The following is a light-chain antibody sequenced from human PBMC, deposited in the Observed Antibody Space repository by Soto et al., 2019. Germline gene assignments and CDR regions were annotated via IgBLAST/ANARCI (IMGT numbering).Light chain of an antibody. CDR1: QSVSSY. V-gene: IGKV3-11*01. CDR3: QQRSNWPLT. J-gene: IGKJ4*01. Sequence: EIVLTQSPATLSLSPGERATLSCRASQSVSSYLAWYQQKPGQAPRLLISETSNRATGIPARFSGSGSGTDFTLTISSLEPEDFALYYCQQRSNWPLTFSGGTQVEIK. CDR2: ETS.